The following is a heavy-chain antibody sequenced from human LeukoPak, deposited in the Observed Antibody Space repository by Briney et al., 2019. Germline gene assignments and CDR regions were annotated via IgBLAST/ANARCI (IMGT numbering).Heavy chain of an antibody. CDR2: ISYDGSNK. CDR3: ARLPVVAAHYYFDY. Sequence: SGGSLRLSCAASGFTFSSYAMHWVRQAPGKGLEWVAVISYDGSNKYYADSVKGRFTISRDNSKNTLYLQMNSLRAEDTAVYYCARLPVVAAHYYFDYWGQGTLVTVSS. V-gene: IGHV3-30*04. J-gene: IGHJ4*02. CDR1: GFTFSSYA. D-gene: IGHD2-15*01.